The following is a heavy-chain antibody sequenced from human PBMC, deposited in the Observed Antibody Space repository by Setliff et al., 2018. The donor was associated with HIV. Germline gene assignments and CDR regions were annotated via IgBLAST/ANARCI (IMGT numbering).Heavy chain of an antibody. CDR1: AYSFSKYG. D-gene: IGHD6-19*01. J-gene: IGHJ3*01. Sequence: GASVKVSCKASAYSFSKYGISGVRQAPGQGLVWMGWISGFNGNTKYGQNLQGRGTMTMDTATSTVYMAWRSLRSDDTAVYYWGRVPYRSAWFSGGHNPFDDWGQETMVTVSS. V-gene: IGHV1-18*01. CDR3: GRVPYRSAWFSGGHNPFDD. CDR2: ISGFNGNT.